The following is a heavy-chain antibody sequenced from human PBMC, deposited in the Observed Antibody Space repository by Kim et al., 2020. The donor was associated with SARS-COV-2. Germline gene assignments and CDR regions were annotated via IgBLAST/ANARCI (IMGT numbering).Heavy chain of an antibody. CDR3: ARRAYSSGWWYFDY. V-gene: IGHV3-74*01. J-gene: IGHJ4*02. D-gene: IGHD6-19*01. Sequence: YADSVNGRVTLSRDNAKNTLDLQMNSLKVEDTAVYYCARRAYSSGWWYFDYWGQGTLVTVSS.